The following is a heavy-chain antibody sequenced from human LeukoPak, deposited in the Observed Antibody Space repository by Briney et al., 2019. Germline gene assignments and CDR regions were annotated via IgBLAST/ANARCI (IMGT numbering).Heavy chain of an antibody. D-gene: IGHD3-22*01. CDR3: VRDDDYERDDMWYDALDV. V-gene: IGHV3-7*01. CDR1: GFTFSKYW. CDR2: IRQDGIRQ. J-gene: IGHJ3*01. Sequence: GGSLRLSCAGSGFTFSKYWITWVRQAPGKGLEWVANIRQDGIRQYYLDSVEGRFSMSRDNAKNSLFLQMNNLRVEDTAIYYCVRDDDYERDDMWYDALDVWGPGTRVTVSS.